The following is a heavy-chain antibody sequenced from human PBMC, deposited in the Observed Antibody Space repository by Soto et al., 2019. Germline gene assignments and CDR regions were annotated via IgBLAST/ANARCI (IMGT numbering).Heavy chain of an antibody. Sequence: LXLACADSGFTFRSYVMHWVRQAPGKGLEWVAVISYDGSNKYYADSVKGRFTISRDNSKNTLYLQMSSLRAEDTAMYYCARDKSHPVVSDPSNGMDVWGQGTTVTVSS. V-gene: IGHV3-30-3*01. D-gene: IGHD3-22*01. J-gene: IGHJ6*02. CDR1: GFTFRSYV. CDR2: ISYDGSNK. CDR3: ARDKSHPVVSDPSNGMDV.